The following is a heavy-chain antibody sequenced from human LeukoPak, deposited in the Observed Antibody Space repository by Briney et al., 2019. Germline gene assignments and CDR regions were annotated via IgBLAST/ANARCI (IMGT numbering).Heavy chain of an antibody. D-gene: IGHD5-12*01. Sequence: ASVKVSCKASGYTFTGYYMHWVRQAPGQGLEWMGRINPNSGGTNYAQKFQGRVTMTRDTSISTAYMELSRLRSDDTAVFYCATAGLLYTGYHDNWFDPWGQGTLVTVSS. J-gene: IGHJ5*02. V-gene: IGHV1-2*06. CDR3: ATAGLLYTGYHDNWFDP. CDR1: GYTFTGYY. CDR2: INPNSGGT.